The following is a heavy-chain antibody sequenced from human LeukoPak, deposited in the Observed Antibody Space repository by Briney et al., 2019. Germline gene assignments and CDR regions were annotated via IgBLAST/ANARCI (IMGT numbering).Heavy chain of an antibody. V-gene: IGHV3-53*01. CDR2: IYSGGST. Sequence: GGSLRLSCAASGFTVSSNYMSWVRQAPGKGLEWVSVIYSGGSTYYADSVKGRFTISRDNSKNTLYLQMNSLTAEDTAVYYWAKLFKIIAAAIHTWGQGTLVTVSS. D-gene: IGHD6-25*01. CDR3: AKLFKIIAAAIHT. J-gene: IGHJ5*02. CDR1: GFTVSSNY.